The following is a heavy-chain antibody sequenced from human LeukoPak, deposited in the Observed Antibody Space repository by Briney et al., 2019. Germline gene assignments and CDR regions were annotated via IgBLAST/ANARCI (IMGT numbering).Heavy chain of an antibody. CDR1: GFTFDDYA. CDR2: ISWNSGSI. J-gene: IGHJ4*02. D-gene: IGHD6-13*01. CDR3: AKDGRIAAAGYYFDY. Sequence: PGGSLRLSCAASGFTFDDYAMHWVRQAPGKGLEWVSGISWNSGSIGYADSVKGRFTISRDNAKNSLYLQMNSLRAEDTALYYCAKDGRIAAAGYYFDYWGQGTLSPSPQ. V-gene: IGHV3-9*01.